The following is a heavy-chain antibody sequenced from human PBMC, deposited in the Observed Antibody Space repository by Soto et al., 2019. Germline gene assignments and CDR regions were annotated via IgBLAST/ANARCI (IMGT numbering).Heavy chain of an antibody. V-gene: IGHV2-5*02. CDR3: AHRRSVTVSTARGIFDD. Sequence: QITLRESGPTLVKPTQTLTLTCTFSGFSLTTSGVGVGWISQPPGKALEWLAHIYWDDDRRYTPSLKNRLTIARDTSKNQVVRTMTNMDPVDTATYYCAHRRSVTVSTARGIFDDWGQGTLVTVSA. J-gene: IGHJ4*02. CDR2: IYWDDDR. D-gene: IGHD3-3*01. CDR1: GFSLTTSGVG.